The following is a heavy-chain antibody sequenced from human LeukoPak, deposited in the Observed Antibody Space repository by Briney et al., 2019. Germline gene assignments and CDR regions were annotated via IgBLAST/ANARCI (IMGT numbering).Heavy chain of an antibody. Sequence: SGGSLRLSCAASGFTFSSYDMHWVRQATGKGLEWVSAIGTAGDTYYPGSVKGRFTISRENAKNSLYLQTNSLRAGDTAVYYCARDGGYGSGSQWLNAFDIWGQGTMVTVSS. D-gene: IGHD3-10*01. CDR3: ARDGGYGSGSQWLNAFDI. J-gene: IGHJ3*02. CDR1: GFTFSSYD. CDR2: IGTAGDT. V-gene: IGHV3-13*04.